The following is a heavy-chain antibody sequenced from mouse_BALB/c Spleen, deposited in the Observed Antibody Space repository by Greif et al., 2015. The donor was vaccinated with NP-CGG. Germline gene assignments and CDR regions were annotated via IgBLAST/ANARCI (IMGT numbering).Heavy chain of an antibody. CDR2: ISSGGSYT. CDR3: TRGLYDGYYLDG. V-gene: IGHV5-6-4*01. D-gene: IGHD2-3*01. J-gene: IGHJ1*01. Sequence: EVKLMESGGGLVKPGGSLKLSCAASGFTFSSYTMSWVRQTPEKRLEWVATISSGGSYTYYPDSVKGRFTISRDNAKNTLYLQMSSLKSEDTAMYYRTRGLYDGYYLDGWGAGTPFPVSS. CDR1: GFTFSSYT.